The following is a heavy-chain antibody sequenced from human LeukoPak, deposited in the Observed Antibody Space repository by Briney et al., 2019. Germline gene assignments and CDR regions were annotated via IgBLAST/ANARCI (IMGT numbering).Heavy chain of an antibody. Sequence: QTLSLTCAISGDSVSSNSAAWSWIRQSPSRGLEWLGRTCYRSQWYYDYAPSVQGRITINPDTSKNQFSLHLNSVTPDDTAVYYCARSTALAGDDWLDPWGQGTLVTVSS. CDR2: TCYRSQWYY. CDR3: ARSTALAGDDWLDP. D-gene: IGHD6-19*01. J-gene: IGHJ5*02. V-gene: IGHV6-1*01. CDR1: GDSVSSNSAA.